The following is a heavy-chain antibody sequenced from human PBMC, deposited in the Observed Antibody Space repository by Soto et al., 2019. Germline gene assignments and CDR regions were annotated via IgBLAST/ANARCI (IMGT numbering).Heavy chain of an antibody. V-gene: IGHV1-69*01. CDR3: ARGIPSPGQDWYFDL. CDR1: GGTFSNDA. J-gene: IGHJ2*01. Sequence: QVQVVQSGAEVKKPGSSVKVSCKASGGTFSNDAINWVRQAPGQGLEWMGGIIPIFGTPNYDQKFQDRVTITADESTTTAYMELSNLKSEDTAVYYCARGIPSPGQDWYFDLWGRGTLVTVSS. CDR2: IIPIFGTP. D-gene: IGHD6-13*01.